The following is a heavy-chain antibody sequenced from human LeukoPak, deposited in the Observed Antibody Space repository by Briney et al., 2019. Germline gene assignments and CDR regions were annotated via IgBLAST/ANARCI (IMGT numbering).Heavy chain of an antibody. CDR3: ARVTGISTYTRYGMDV. V-gene: IGHV4-31*03. J-gene: IGHJ6*02. Sequence: SETLSLTCTVSGGSISSGGYYWSWIRQHPGKGLEWIGYIYYSGSNYYNPSLKSRVTISVDTSKNQFSLKLSSVTAADTAVYYCARVTGISTYTRYGMDVWGQGTTVTVSS. CDR2: IYYSGSN. D-gene: IGHD1-14*01. CDR1: GGSISSGGYY.